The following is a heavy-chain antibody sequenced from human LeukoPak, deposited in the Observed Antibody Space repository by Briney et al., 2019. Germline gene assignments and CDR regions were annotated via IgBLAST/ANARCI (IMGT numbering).Heavy chain of an antibody. V-gene: IGHV1-2*02. CDR1: GYTFTGYY. Sequence: ASVKVSCKASGYTFTGYYMHWVRQAAGQGLEWMGWINPNSGGTNYAQKFQGRVTMTRDTSISTAYMELSRVRSDDTAVYYCARQGYDILTGYDNWFDPWGQGTLVTVSS. CDR3: ARQGYDILTGYDNWFDP. D-gene: IGHD3-9*01. CDR2: INPNSGGT. J-gene: IGHJ5*02.